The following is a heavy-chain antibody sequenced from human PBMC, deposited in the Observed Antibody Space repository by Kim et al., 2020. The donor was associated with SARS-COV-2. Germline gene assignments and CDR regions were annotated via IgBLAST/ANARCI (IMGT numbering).Heavy chain of an antibody. J-gene: IGHJ5*02. CDR3: ARAVGGYDNNWFDP. Sequence: SETLSLTCTVSGGSISSYYWSWIRQPPGKGLEWIGYIYYSGSTNYNPSLKSRVTISVDTSKNQFSLKLSSVTAADTAVYYCARAVGGYDNNWFDPWGQGTLVTVSS. CDR1: GGSISSYY. V-gene: IGHV4-59*01. CDR2: IYYSGST. D-gene: IGHD5-12*01.